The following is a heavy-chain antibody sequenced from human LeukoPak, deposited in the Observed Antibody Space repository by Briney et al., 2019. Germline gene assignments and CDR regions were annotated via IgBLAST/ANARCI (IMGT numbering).Heavy chain of an antibody. CDR3: ARQADTAMLIWSFTDY. CDR2: ISSSSSYI. Sequence: GGSLRLSCEASGFTFSRYSLTWVRQAPGKGLEWVSSISSSSSYIYYADSVKGRFTISRDNAKNPLYLQMNSLRAEDTALYYCARQADTAMLIWSFTDYWGKGTLVTVSS. D-gene: IGHD5-18*01. J-gene: IGHJ4*02. V-gene: IGHV3-21*01. CDR1: GFTFSRYS.